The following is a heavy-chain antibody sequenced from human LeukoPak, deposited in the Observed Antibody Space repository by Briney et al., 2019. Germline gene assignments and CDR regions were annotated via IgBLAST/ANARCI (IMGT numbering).Heavy chain of an antibody. CDR3: AKGQWETDY. V-gene: IGHV3-23*01. CDR1: GFTFSSYA. CDR2: ISGSGGST. D-gene: IGHD1-26*01. Sequence: RTGGSLRLSCAASGFTFSSYAMSWVRQAPGKGLEWVSAISGSGGSTYYADSVKGRFTISRDNSKNTLYLQMNSTRAEDTAVYYCAKGQWETDYWGQGTLVTVSS. J-gene: IGHJ4*02.